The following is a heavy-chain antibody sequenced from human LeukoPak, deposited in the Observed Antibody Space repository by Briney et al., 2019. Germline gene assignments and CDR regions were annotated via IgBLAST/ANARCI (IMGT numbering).Heavy chain of an antibody. CDR2: ITPNSGVT. CDR3: ARGHSSSSSFDY. Sequence: ASVKVSCKASGYTFTDYFFFWVRQAPGQGLEWMGWITPNSGVTNYAQNFQGRVTMTRDTSIGTAYMELSSLRSDDTAVYYCARGHSSSSSFDYWGQGTLVTVSS. V-gene: IGHV1-2*02. J-gene: IGHJ4*02. D-gene: IGHD6-6*01. CDR1: GYTFTDYF.